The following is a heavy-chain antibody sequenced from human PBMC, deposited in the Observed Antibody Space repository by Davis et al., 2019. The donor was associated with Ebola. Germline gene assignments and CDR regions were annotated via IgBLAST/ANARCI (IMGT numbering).Heavy chain of an antibody. CDR2: ISSDGTST. D-gene: IGHD6-19*01. Sequence: PGGSLRLSCAASEFAFSDYYMHWVRLGPGKGPVWVSRISSDGTSTDYADSVKGRFTISRDNAKNTLYLQLNSLRAEDSAVYYCARGRSDWSNDAFDLWGPGTLVTVSS. CDR3: ARGRSDWSNDAFDL. V-gene: IGHV3-74*01. J-gene: IGHJ3*01. CDR1: EFAFSDYY.